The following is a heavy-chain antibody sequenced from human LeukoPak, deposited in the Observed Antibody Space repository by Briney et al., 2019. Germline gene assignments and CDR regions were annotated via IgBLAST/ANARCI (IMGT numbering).Heavy chain of an antibody. CDR3: AAGPWELDF. Sequence: SETLSLTCTVSGVSINTYYASWIRQAPGKGLEFIGFIYNGGNTNYNPSLKRRATISVDTPNNHFSLRLTSVTAADTAMYYCAAGPWELDFWGQGTLVTVSS. V-gene: IGHV4-4*09. D-gene: IGHD1-26*01. J-gene: IGHJ4*02. CDR1: GVSINTYY. CDR2: IYNGGNT.